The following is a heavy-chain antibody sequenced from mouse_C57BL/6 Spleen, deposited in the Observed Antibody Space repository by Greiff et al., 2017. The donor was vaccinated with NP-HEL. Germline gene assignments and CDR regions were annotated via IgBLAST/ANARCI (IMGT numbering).Heavy chain of an antibody. V-gene: IGHV1-26*01. J-gene: IGHJ4*01. CDR1: GYTFTDYY. CDR3: ARSVVDDAMDY. CDR2: INPNNGGT. Sequence: EVQLQQSGPELVKPGASVKISCKASGYTFTDYYMNWVKQSHGKSLEWIGDINPNNGGTSYNQKFKGKATLTVDKSSSTAYMELRSLTSEDSAVYYCARSVVDDAMDYWGKGTSVTVSS. D-gene: IGHD1-1*01.